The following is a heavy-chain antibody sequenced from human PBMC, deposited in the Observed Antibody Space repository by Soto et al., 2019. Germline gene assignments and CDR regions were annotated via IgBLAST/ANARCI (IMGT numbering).Heavy chain of an antibody. Sequence: PSETLSLTCTVSGGSINSGSYYWSWIRQHPGKGLEWIGYIYYSASTYYNPSLQSRVTISADTSKSHLSLRLRFVTAADTAVYYCVRGSSPYQFDYWGQGTLVTVSS. J-gene: IGHJ4*02. D-gene: IGHD6-6*01. CDR2: IYYSAST. CDR1: GGSINSGSYY. CDR3: VRGSSPYQFDY. V-gene: IGHV4-31*03.